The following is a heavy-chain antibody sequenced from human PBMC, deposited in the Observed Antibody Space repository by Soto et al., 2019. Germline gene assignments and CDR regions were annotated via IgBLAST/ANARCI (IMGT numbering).Heavy chain of an antibody. Sequence: ASVKVSCKASGYTFTVYYIHCVLQSPLQCLEWMGWINPNSGGTKYPQKFQGRVTMTRDTSIRTVYMSLTGLKSDDTAVYFCARDLAKGGGSAGFDYWGQGTLVTVSS. CDR2: INPNSGGT. J-gene: IGHJ4*02. D-gene: IGHD2-15*01. V-gene: IGHV1-2*02. CDR3: ARDLAKGGGSAGFDY. CDR1: GYTFTVYY.